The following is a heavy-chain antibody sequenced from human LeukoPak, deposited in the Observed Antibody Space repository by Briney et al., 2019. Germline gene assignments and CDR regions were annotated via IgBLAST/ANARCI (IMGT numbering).Heavy chain of an antibody. D-gene: IGHD6-13*01. CDR1: GGSFSGYY. CDR2: IYTSGST. J-gene: IGHJ6*03. Sequence: SETLSLTCAVYGGSFSGYYWSWIRQPPGKGLEWIGRIYTSGSTNYNPSLKSRVTMSVDTSKNQFSLKLSSVTAADTAVYYCARGSGSSWYYYMDVWGKGTTVTISS. V-gene: IGHV4-59*10. CDR3: ARGSGSSWYYYMDV.